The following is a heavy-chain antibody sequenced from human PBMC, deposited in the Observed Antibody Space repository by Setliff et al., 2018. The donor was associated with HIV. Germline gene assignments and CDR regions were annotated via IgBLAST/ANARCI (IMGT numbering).Heavy chain of an antibody. V-gene: IGHV4-38-2*02. CDR3: ARHFYGYYGSNGLPIQY. D-gene: IGHD3-22*01. CDR1: AYSIRNGYY. J-gene: IGHJ4*02. CDR2: LYYDGNT. Sequence: PSETLSLTCTVSAYSIRNGYYWGWIRQSPGKGLEWIGTLYYDGNTYYNPSLKSRVTMSVDTSKNQFSLNLNSVTAADTAVYYCARHFYGYYGSNGLPIQYWGQGTLVTVSS.